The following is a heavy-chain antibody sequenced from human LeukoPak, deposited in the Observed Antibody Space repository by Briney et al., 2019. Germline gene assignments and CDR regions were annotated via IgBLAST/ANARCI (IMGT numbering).Heavy chain of an antibody. J-gene: IGHJ1*01. D-gene: IGHD3-10*01. V-gene: IGHV3-74*01. Sequence: GGSLRLSCAASGFTFSEAWMHWVRQAPGKGLVWASRTNNDGSTTRYADSVKGRFTISRDNAKNTLYLQMNSLRAEDTAVYYCARVSGPGMNEYFHLWGQGTLVTVSS. CDR2: TNNDGSTT. CDR3: ARVSGPGMNEYFHL. CDR1: GFTFSEAW.